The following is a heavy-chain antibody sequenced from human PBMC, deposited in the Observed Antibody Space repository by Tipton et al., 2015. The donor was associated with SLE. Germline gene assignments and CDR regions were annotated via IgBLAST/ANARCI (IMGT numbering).Heavy chain of an antibody. J-gene: IGHJ4*02. Sequence: LRLSCTVSGGSISSSSYYWGWIRQPPGRGLEWIGSLYYTGSTYYNPSLKSRVTISVDTSKNQFSLKLSSVTAADTAVYYCARGLYYDYVWGSYRPVYFDYWGQGTLVTVSS. CDR3: ARGLYYDYVWGSYRPVYFDY. CDR1: GGSISSSSYY. V-gene: IGHV4-39*01. CDR2: LYYTGST. D-gene: IGHD3-16*02.